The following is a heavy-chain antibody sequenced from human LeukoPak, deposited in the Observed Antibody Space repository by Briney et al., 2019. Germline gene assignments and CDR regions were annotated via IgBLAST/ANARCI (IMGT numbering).Heavy chain of an antibody. J-gene: IGHJ3*02. V-gene: IGHV1-18*01. CDR2: IDPYNGHT. D-gene: IGHD3-22*01. Sequence: GASVKVSRKASGYIFRKYAITWVRQAPGQGLEWMGWIDPYNGHTNRAQNFQGRVTMTTDTSTSTAYMELRSLRSDDTAVYYCARQRKYYYDSSGYLSAFDIWGQGTMVTVSS. CDR1: GYIFRKYA. CDR3: ARQRKYYYDSSGYLSAFDI.